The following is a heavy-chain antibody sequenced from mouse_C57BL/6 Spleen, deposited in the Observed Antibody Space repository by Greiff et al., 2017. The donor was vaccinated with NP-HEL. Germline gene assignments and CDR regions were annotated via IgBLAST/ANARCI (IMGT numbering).Heavy chain of an antibody. V-gene: IGHV1-55*01. J-gene: IGHJ2*01. CDR3: ARSRSYGRSYDVWC. D-gene: IGHD1-1*01. CDR1: GYPLTSYW. CDR2: IYPGSGRH. Sequence: VQLQQPGPGLVKPGASVKMSCKASGYPLTSYWITWVKQRPGQGLEWIGDIYPGSGRHNYKEKFKSKSTLTVDTSSSTAYIQLNSLTSEDSAVYYCARSRSYGRSYDVWCWGKGTTLTSSS.